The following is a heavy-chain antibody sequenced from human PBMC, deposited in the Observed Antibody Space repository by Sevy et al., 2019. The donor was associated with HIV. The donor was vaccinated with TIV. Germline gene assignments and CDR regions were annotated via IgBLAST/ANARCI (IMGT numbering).Heavy chain of an antibody. V-gene: IGHV3-7*01. CDR1: GFTFRRYW. CDR3: TKMKDDSSGFHLDY. CDR2: IKQDGSVK. J-gene: IGHJ4*02. Sequence: GGSLRLSCAASGFTFRRYWMSWVRQAPGKGLEWVANIKQDGSVKYYVDSVKGRFTMSRDNAKNSLYLQMNSLRAEDTAVYYCTKMKDDSSGFHLDYWGQGTLVTVSS. D-gene: IGHD3-22*01.